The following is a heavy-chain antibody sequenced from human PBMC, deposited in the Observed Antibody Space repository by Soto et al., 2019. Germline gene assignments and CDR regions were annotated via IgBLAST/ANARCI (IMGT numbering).Heavy chain of an antibody. CDR2: VYWDDDK. CDR1: GFSLSTNGEG. D-gene: IGHD1-1*01. J-gene: IGHJ4*02. Sequence: QITLKESGPTLVKPTQTLTLTCTFSGFSLSTNGEGVGWIRQPPGKSLEWLALVYWDDDKRYSPSLDSRLTITKDTSKNQVVLTMTNMDPVDTATYYCVHRRVQIFDFWGQGALVTVSS. V-gene: IGHV2-5*02. CDR3: VHRRVQIFDF.